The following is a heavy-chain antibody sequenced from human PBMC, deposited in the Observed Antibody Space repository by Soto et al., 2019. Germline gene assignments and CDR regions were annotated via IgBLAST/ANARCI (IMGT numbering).Heavy chain of an antibody. CDR1: GYTFRSYA. D-gene: IGHD6-25*01. Sequence: ASVKVSCKASGYTFRSYAIHWVRQAPGQALEWMGWIHAGNGNTKYSQSFQGRVTISRDTSATTAYMDMNSLRSEDKAVYYCARGAAFLDYWGHGTLVTVS. J-gene: IGHJ4*01. V-gene: IGHV1-3*01. CDR3: ARGAAFLDY. CDR2: IHAGNGNT.